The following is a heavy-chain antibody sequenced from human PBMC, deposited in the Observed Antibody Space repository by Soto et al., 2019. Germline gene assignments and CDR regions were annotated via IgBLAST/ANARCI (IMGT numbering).Heavy chain of an antibody. CDR2: IYYSGST. D-gene: IGHD2-21*01. Sequence: GTLSLTCSVSGGSIITSYYWCCIRQPPGKGLEWIGSIYYSGSTYYNPSLKSRVTIFVDTSKSQFSLMLGSVTAADTAVYYCARHDWARFYGMDVWGQGTTVTVSS. V-gene: IGHV4-39*01. CDR3: ARHDWARFYGMDV. CDR1: GGSIITSYY. J-gene: IGHJ6*02.